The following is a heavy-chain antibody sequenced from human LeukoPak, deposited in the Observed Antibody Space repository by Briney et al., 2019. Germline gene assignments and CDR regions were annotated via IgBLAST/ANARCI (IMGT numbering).Heavy chain of an antibody. V-gene: IGHV1-2*02. CDR1: GYTFTGYF. Sequence: GASVNVSCKASGYTFTGYFMHSVRQAPGQGLEWMGWMNPNSCGRNYAQKFQGRVTMPRDTSISTAYMELSRLRSDDTAVYCCARDPVTMVRGVIVDYGMDVWGQGTTVTVSS. D-gene: IGHD3-10*01. J-gene: IGHJ6*02. CDR2: MNPNSCGR. CDR3: ARDPVTMVRGVIVDYGMDV.